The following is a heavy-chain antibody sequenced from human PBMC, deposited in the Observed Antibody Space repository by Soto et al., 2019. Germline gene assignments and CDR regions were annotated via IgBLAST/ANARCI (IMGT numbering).Heavy chain of an antibody. V-gene: IGHV1-69*13. CDR1: GGTFSIYA. CDR2: IIPIFGTA. CDR3: ATQTTVVRSYYYYGMDV. J-gene: IGHJ6*02. Sequence: SVKVSCKASGGTFSIYAISCVLQSPLQWLEWMGGIIPIFGTANYAQKFQGRVTITADESTSTAYMELSSLRSEDTAVYYCATQTTVVRSYYYYGMDVWGQGTTVPSP. D-gene: IGHD4-17*01.